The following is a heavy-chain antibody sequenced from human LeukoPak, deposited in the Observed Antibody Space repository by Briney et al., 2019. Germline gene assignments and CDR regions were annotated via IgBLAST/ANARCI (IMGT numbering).Heavy chain of an antibody. J-gene: IGHJ6*02. CDR1: GGSISSYY. CDR3: ARGARYYYYGMDV. CDR2: IYYSGST. V-gene: IGHV4-59*12. Sequence: SETLSLTCTVSGGSISSYYWSWIRQPPGKGLEWIGYIYYSGSTNYNPSLKSRVTISVDTSKNQFSLKLSSVTAADTAVYYCARGARYYYYGMDVWGQGTTVTVSS.